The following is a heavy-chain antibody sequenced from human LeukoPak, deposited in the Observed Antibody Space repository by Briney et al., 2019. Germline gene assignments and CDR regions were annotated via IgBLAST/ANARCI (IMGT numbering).Heavy chain of an antibody. J-gene: IGHJ4*02. V-gene: IGHV3-48*03. CDR2: ISSSGSTI. Sequence: GGSLRLSCAASGFTFSSYEMNWVRQAPGKGLEWVSYISSSGSTIYYADSVKGRFTISRDNAKNSLYLQMNSLRAEDAAVYYCAREFRYYFDYWGQGTLVTVSS. CDR1: GFTFSSYE. CDR3: AREFRYYFDY.